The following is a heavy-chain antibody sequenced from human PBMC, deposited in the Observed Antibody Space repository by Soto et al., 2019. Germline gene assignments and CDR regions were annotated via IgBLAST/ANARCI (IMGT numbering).Heavy chain of an antibody. CDR2: ISSGGSTI. CDR1: GFTFSDSY. V-gene: IGHV3-11*01. D-gene: IGHD4-17*01. J-gene: IGHJ4*02. Sequence: QVQLVESGGGLVKPGGSLRLSCAASGFTFSDSYMSWIRQAPGKGLEWVSYISSGGSTIYYADSVKGRFTISRDNAKNSLYLQMNSPRAEDTAVYYCARDVDYGGNSGYWKFDYWGQGTLVTVSS. CDR3: ARDVDYGGNSGYWKFDY.